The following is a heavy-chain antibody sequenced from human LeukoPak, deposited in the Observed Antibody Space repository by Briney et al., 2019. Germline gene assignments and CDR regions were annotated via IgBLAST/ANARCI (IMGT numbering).Heavy chain of an antibody. J-gene: IGHJ4*02. CDR1: GYTFTSYY. V-gene: IGHV1-2*06. CDR3: ARDTRNYFDY. Sequence: GASVKVSCKASGYTFTSYYMHWVRQAPGQGLEWMGRINPNSGGTNYAQKFQGRVTMTRDTSISTAYMELSRLRSDDTAVYYWARDTRNYFDYWGQGTLVTVSS. CDR2: INPNSGGT.